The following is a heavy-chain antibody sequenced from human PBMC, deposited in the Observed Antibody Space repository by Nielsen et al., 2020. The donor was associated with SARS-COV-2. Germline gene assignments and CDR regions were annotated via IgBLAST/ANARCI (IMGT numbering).Heavy chain of an antibody. CDR2: IYYSGST. CDR1: GGSISSGGYY. V-gene: IGHV4-31*03. Sequence: SETLSLTCTVSGGSISSGGYYWSWIRQHPGKGLEWIGYIYYSGSTYYNPSLKSRVTISVDTSKNQFSLKLSSVTAADTAVYYCARDRVVPAAMPRWYYGMDVWGQGTTVTVSS. J-gene: IGHJ6*02. D-gene: IGHD2-2*01. CDR3: ARDRVVPAAMPRWYYGMDV.